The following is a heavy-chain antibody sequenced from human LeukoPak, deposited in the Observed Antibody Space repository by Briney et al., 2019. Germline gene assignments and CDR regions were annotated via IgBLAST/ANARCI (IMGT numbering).Heavy chain of an antibody. CDR1: GFTFSNYG. D-gene: IGHD3-10*01. Sequence: PGRSLRLSCAASGFTFSNYGIHRVRQAPRKGLEWVAVIWYDGSNKYYADSVKGRFTISRDNSKNTLYLQMNSLRAEDTAVYYCAGNYGPYYFDYWGQGTLVTVSS. V-gene: IGHV3-33*01. CDR3: AGNYGPYYFDY. CDR2: IWYDGSNK. J-gene: IGHJ4*02.